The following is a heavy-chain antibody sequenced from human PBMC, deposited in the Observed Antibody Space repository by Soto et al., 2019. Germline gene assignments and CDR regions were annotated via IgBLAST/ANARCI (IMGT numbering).Heavy chain of an antibody. CDR1: GFTFSSYS. D-gene: IGHD3-22*01. CDR2: ISSSSSYI. Sequence: GGSLRLSCAASGFTFSSYSMNWVRQAPGKGLEWVSSISSSSSYIYYADSVKGRFTISRDNAKNSLYLQMNSLRAEDTAVYYCAREVADSSASGWFDPWGQGTLVTVSS. V-gene: IGHV3-21*01. CDR3: AREVADSSASGWFDP. J-gene: IGHJ5*02.